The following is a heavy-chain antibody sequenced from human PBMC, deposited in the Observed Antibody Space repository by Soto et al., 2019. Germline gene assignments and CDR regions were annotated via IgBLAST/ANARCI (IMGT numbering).Heavy chain of an antibody. D-gene: IGHD1-26*01. CDR2: ISSSSSTI. CDR3: AREGQGVGAPKGYFDY. Sequence: GGSLRLSCAASGFTFSSYSMNWVRQAPGKGLEWVSYISSSSSTIYYADSVKGRFTISRDNAKNSLYLQMNSLRDEDTAVYYCAREGQGVGAPKGYFDYWGQGTLVTVSS. J-gene: IGHJ4*02. CDR1: GFTFSSYS. V-gene: IGHV3-48*02.